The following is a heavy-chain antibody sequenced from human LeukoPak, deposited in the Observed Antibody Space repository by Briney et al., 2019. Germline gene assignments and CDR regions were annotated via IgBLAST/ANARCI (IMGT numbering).Heavy chain of an antibody. CDR3: ARSATFIAAADNWFDP. CDR1: GGSFSGYY. J-gene: IGHJ5*02. V-gene: IGHV4-34*09. CDR2: IYYSGST. D-gene: IGHD6-13*01. Sequence: SETLSLTCAVYGGSFSGYYWSWIRQPPGKGLEWIGYIYYSGSTYYNPSLKSRVTISVDTSKNQFSLKLSSVTAADTAVYYCARSATFIAAADNWFDPWGQGTLVTVSS.